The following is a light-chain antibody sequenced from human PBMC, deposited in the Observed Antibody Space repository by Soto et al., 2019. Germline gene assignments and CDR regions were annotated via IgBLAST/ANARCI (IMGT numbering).Light chain of an antibody. J-gene: IGKJ4*01. V-gene: IGKV3-15*01. Sequence: EIVMTQSPATLSVSPGERATIFCRASQSLSSYLAWYQQKPGQAPRLLIYGPSTRATGIPARFSGSGSGTEFTLTVSSLQSEDFAVYYCQQYYNWPLTFGGGTKVEVK. CDR2: GPS. CDR3: QQYYNWPLT. CDR1: QSLSSY.